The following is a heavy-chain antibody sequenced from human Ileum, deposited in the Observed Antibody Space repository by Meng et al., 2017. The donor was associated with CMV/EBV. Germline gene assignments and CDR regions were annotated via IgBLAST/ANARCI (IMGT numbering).Heavy chain of an antibody. CDR3: ASPGTRHMLHYDFWSGFDY. D-gene: IGHD3-3*01. Sequence: TFSSYAISWVRQAPGQGLEWMGGIIPIFGTANYAQKFQGRVTITTDESTSTAYMELSSLRSEDTAVYYCASPGTRHMLHYDFWSGFDYWGQGTLVTVSS. CDR1: TFSSYA. V-gene: IGHV1-69*05. CDR2: IIPIFGTA. J-gene: IGHJ4*02.